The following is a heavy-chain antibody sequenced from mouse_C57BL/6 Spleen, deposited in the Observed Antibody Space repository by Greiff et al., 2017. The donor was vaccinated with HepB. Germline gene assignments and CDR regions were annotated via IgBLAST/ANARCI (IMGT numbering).Heavy chain of an antibody. CDR3: AIYGYDVFFAY. D-gene: IGHD2-2*01. CDR1: GYSITSGYY. V-gene: IGHV3-6*01. Sequence: EESGPGLVKPSQSLSLTCSVTGYSITSGYYWNWIRQFPGNKLEWMGYISYDGSNNYNPSLKNRISITRDTSKNQFFLKLNSVTTEDTATYYCAIYGYDVFFAYWGQGTLVTVSA. CDR2: ISYDGSN. J-gene: IGHJ3*01.